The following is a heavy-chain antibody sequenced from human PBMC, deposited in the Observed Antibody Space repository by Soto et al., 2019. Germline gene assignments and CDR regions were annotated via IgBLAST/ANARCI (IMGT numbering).Heavy chain of an antibody. V-gene: IGHV3-33*01. CDR2: IWYDGSTK. J-gene: IGHJ6*02. Sequence: QVPLVESGGGVVQPGRSLRLSCVVSGFTFRSYGMHWVRQAPGKGLEWVALIWYDGSTKTYVDSVKGRFSISRDNSKNTLYLQMNSLRVEDTAVYYCARDRNDYGDLGMDVWGQGTTVTVSS. CDR3: ARDRNDYGDLGMDV. CDR1: GFTFRSYG. D-gene: IGHD4-17*01.